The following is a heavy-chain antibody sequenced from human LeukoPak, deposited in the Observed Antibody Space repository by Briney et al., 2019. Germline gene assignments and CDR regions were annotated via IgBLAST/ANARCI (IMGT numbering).Heavy chain of an antibody. Sequence: SETLSLTCTVSGGSISSYYWSWIRQPPGKGLEWLGYIYYSGSTNYNPSLKSRVTISVDTSKNQFSLKLSSVTAADTAVYYCARASPGFSRIPYYYYYYYMDVWGKGTTVTVSS. CDR2: IYYSGST. V-gene: IGHV4-59*01. CDR3: ARASPGFSRIPYYYYYYYMDV. J-gene: IGHJ6*03. D-gene: IGHD2-15*01. CDR1: GGSISSYY.